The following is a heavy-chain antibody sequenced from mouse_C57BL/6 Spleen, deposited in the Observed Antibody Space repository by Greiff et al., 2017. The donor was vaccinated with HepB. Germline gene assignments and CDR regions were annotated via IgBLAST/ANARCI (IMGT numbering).Heavy chain of an antibody. Sequence: QVQLKQSGAELVKPGASVKISCKASGYAFSSYWMNWVKQRPGKGLEWIGQIYPGDGDTNYNGKFKGKATLTADKSSSTAYMQLSSLTSEDSAVYFCARGGWDYWYFDVWGTGTTVTVSS. CDR2: IYPGDGDT. J-gene: IGHJ1*03. CDR3: ARGGWDYWYFDV. V-gene: IGHV1-80*01. CDR1: GYAFSSYW. D-gene: IGHD3-3*01.